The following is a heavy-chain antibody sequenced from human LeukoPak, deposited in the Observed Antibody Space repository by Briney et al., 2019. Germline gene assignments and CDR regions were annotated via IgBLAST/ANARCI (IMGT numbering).Heavy chain of an antibody. CDR1: GYTFTGYY. CDR3: ARDRYGDYVDYFDY. CDR2: INPNSGGT. J-gene: IGHJ4*02. Sequence: GASVKVSCKASGYTFTGYYMHWVRQAPGQGLEWMGWINPNSGGTNYAQKFQGRVTMTRDTSISTAYMELSRLRSDDTAVYYCARDRYGDYVDYFDYWGQGTLVTVSS. V-gene: IGHV1-2*02. D-gene: IGHD4-17*01.